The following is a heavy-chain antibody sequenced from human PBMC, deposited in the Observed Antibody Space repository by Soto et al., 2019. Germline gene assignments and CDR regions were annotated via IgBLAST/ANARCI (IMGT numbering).Heavy chain of an antibody. Sequence: QVQLVQSGAEVKKPGSSVKVSCKASGGTFSSYAISWVRQAPGQGLEWMGGIIPIFGTANYAQKFQGRVTITADESPSTAYMELSSLRSEDTAVYYCARVNQLYSGYDVGYFDYWGHGTLVTVSS. J-gene: IGHJ4*01. V-gene: IGHV1-69*01. CDR2: IIPIFGTA. CDR1: GGTFSSYA. CDR3: ARVNQLYSGYDVGYFDY. D-gene: IGHD5-12*01.